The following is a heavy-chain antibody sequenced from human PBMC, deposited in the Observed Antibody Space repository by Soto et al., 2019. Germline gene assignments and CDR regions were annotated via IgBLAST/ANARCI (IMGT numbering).Heavy chain of an antibody. J-gene: IGHJ4*02. Sequence: SETLSLTCTVSVASVSTGVYYWTWIRQHPGKGLEWIGYIDNTGSAYYNPSLTGRVDISVDTSKNQFSLNLQSLTAEDTAFYYCAGAVSDFDVRSYRTSYFDQWGQGILVTVSS. CDR1: VASVSTGVYY. V-gene: IGHV4-31*03. D-gene: IGHD3-10*02. CDR2: IDNTGSA. CDR3: AGAVSDFDVRSYRTSYFDQ.